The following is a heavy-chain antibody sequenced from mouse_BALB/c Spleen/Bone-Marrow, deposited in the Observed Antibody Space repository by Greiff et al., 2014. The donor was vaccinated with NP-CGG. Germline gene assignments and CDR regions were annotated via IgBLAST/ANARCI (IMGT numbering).Heavy chain of an antibody. CDR2: ISSGGSNT. Sequence: EVQLVESGGDIVKPGGSLKLSCAASGFTFSSYGMSWVRQSPDKRLEWVATISSGGSNTFYPDNVKGRFTISRDNAKNTLYLQMISLKSEDTAVYYCARRSDYDYFDYWGRGTTLTVSS. D-gene: IGHD2-4*01. CDR1: GFTFSSYG. CDR3: ARRSDYDYFDY. V-gene: IGHV5-6*01. J-gene: IGHJ2*01.